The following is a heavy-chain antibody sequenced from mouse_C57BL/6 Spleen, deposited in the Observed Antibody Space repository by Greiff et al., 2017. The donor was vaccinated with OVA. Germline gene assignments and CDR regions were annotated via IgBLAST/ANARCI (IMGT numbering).Heavy chain of an antibody. J-gene: IGHJ4*01. CDR2: LDPSDSYT. D-gene: IGHD1-1*01. V-gene: IGHV1-50*01. CDR3: ARWHYGSSYDAMDY. CDR1: GYTFTSYW. Sequence: QVQLQQPGAELVKPGASVKLSCKASGYTFTSYWMQWVKQRPGQGLEWIGELDPSDSYTNSNQKFKGKATLTVDTSSSTAYMQLSSLTSEDSAVYYCARWHYGSSYDAMDYWGQGTSVTVSS.